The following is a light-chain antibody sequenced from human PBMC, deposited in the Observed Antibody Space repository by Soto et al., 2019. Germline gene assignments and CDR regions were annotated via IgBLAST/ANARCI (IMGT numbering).Light chain of an antibody. J-gene: IGKJ4*01. CDR2: GAS. CDR3: QQYGSSPRT. Sequence: EIVLTQSPGTLSLSPGERATLSCRASQSVNNNYLAWYQQKPGQPPRLLIDGASTRATGIPGRFSGSGSGTDFTLTISRLQPEDFAVYYCQQYGSSPRTFGQGTKVEIK. CDR1: QSVNNNY. V-gene: IGKV3-20*01.